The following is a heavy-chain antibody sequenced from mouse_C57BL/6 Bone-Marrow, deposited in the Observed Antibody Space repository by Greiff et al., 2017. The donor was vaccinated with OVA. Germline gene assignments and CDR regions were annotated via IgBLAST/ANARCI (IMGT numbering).Heavy chain of an antibody. V-gene: IGHV5-4*03. CDR3: ARGRVGAY. CDR1: GFTFSSYA. Sequence: EVMLVESGGGLVKPGGSLKLSCAASGFTFSSYAMSWVRQTPEKRLEWVATISDGGSYTYYPDNVKGRFTISRDNAKNHLYLQMSHLKSEDTAMYYCARGRVGAYWGQGTLVTVSA. CDR2: ISDGGSYT. J-gene: IGHJ3*01. D-gene: IGHD1-3*01.